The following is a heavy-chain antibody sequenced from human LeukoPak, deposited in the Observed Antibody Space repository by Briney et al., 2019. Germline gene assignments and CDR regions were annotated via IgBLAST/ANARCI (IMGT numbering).Heavy chain of an antibody. D-gene: IGHD2-2*01. V-gene: IGHV3-30-3*01. J-gene: IGHJ4*02. CDR1: GFTFSSYA. Sequence: GGSLRLSCAASGFTFSSYAMHWVRQAPGKGLEWVAVISYDGSNKYYADSVKGRFTISRDNSKNTPYLQMNSLRAEDTAVYYCLVPAAAFDYWGQGTLVTVSS. CDR2: ISYDGSNK. CDR3: LVPAAAFDY.